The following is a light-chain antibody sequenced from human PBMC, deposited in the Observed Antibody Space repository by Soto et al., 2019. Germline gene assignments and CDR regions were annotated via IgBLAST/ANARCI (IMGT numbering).Light chain of an antibody. CDR2: GAS. V-gene: IGKV1-9*01. J-gene: IGKJ3*01. CDR1: QGIINY. CDR3: QQLFMYPPT. Sequence: IQLTQSPSSLSASMGDRVTITCRASQGIINYLAWYQQKPGKAPKLLIYGASTLQGGVPSRFSGSGSGTDFTLTVSSXQPEDLATYYCQQLFMYPPTFGPGTKVDTK.